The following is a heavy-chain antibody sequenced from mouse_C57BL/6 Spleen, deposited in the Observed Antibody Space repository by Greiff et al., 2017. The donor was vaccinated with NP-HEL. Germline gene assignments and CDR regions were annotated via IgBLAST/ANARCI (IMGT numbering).Heavy chain of an antibody. Sequence: EVQVVESGGGLVKPGGSLKLSCAASGFTFSSYAMSWVRQTPEKRLEWVATISDGGSYTYYPDNVKGRFTISRDNAKNNLYLQMSHLKSEDTAMYYCARDIHSNYYWYFDVWGTGTTVTVSS. CDR2: ISDGGSYT. J-gene: IGHJ1*03. D-gene: IGHD2-5*01. V-gene: IGHV5-4*01. CDR3: ARDIHSNYYWYFDV. CDR1: GFTFSSYA.